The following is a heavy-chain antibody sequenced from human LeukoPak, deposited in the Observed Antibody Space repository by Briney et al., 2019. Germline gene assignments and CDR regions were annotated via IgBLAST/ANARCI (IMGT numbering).Heavy chain of an antibody. CDR1: GFIFSDFW. Sequence: GGSLRLSCAASGFIFSDFWMTWVRQAPGKGLEWVANMNQDGNEKRYVDSVKGRFTISRDNAKNLLFLQMNNMRVEDTDVYYCARDVDRRDDPWGQGILVTVSS. CDR3: ARDVDRRDDP. D-gene: IGHD3-9*01. CDR2: MNQDGNEK. V-gene: IGHV3-7*01. J-gene: IGHJ5*02.